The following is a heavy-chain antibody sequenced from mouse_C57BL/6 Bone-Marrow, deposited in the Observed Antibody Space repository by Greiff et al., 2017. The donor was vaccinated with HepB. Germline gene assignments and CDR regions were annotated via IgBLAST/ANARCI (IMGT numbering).Heavy chain of an antibody. Sequence: EVKLVESGGGLVQPGGSLKLSCAASGFTFSDYYMYWVRQTPEKRLEWVAYISNGGGSTYYPDTVKGRFTISRANAKNSLYLQMSRLKSEDTAMYYCASKNYYYGLDYWGQGTSVTVSS. V-gene: IGHV5-12*01. CDR3: ASKNYYYGLDY. CDR2: ISNGGGST. D-gene: IGHD1-1*01. CDR1: GFTFSDYY. J-gene: IGHJ4*01.